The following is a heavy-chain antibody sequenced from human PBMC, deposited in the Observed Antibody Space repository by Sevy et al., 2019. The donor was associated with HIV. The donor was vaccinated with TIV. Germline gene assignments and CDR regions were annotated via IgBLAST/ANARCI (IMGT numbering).Heavy chain of an antibody. V-gene: IGHV3-9*01. Sequence: GGSLRLSCAASGFPFNDHAMHWVRQVPGKGLEWVSGISWNSRNIGYADSVKGRFTISRDNARHFVYLQMNSLRAEDTAVYYCARDHRYYDFWSGYYRLDYYYYGMDVWGQGTTVTVSS. CDR2: ISWNSRNI. D-gene: IGHD3-3*01. J-gene: IGHJ6*02. CDR1: GFPFNDHA. CDR3: ARDHRYYDFWSGYYRLDYYYYGMDV.